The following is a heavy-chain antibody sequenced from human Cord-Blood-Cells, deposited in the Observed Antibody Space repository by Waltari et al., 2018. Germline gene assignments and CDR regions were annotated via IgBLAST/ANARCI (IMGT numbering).Heavy chain of an antibody. Sequence: QVQLQQWGAGLLKPSETLSLTCAVYGGSFSGYYWSWIRQPPGKGLEWIGEINHSGSTDYNPSRKSRVTISVDTSKNPFSLKLSSVTAADTAVYYCARGDRITIFGVVIPDAFDIWGQGTMVTVSS. CDR1: GGSFSGYY. D-gene: IGHD3-3*01. V-gene: IGHV4-34*01. CDR2: INHSGST. J-gene: IGHJ3*02. CDR3: ARGDRITIFGVVIPDAFDI.